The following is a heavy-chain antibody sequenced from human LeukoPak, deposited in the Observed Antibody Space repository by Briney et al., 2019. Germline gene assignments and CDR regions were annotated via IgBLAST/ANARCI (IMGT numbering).Heavy chain of an antibody. D-gene: IGHD5-24*01. V-gene: IGHV4-31*03. CDR1: GGSISSGGYY. Sequence: SETLSLTCTVSGGSISSGGYYWSWIRQHPGKGLEWIGYIYYSGSTYYNPSLKSRVTISVDTSKNQFSLKLSSVTAADTAVYYCARHLYGYNYFDYWGQGTLVTVSS. J-gene: IGHJ4*02. CDR3: ARHLYGYNYFDY. CDR2: IYYSGST.